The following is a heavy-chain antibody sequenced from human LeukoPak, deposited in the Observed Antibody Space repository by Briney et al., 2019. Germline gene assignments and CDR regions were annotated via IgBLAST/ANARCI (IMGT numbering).Heavy chain of an antibody. CDR2: SSYSGST. J-gene: IGHJ6*02. CDR3: ARAFIPPHYDFWSGYGMDV. Sequence: SETLSLTCAVSGGSISSCDYYWGCIRQPPGKGLEWIGYSSYSGSTYYNPSLKSRVTISVDTSKNKFSLKLSFVTAADTAVYYCARAFIPPHYDFWSGYGMDVWGLGTTVTVSS. CDR1: GGSISSCDYY. D-gene: IGHD3-3*01. V-gene: IGHV4-30-4*01.